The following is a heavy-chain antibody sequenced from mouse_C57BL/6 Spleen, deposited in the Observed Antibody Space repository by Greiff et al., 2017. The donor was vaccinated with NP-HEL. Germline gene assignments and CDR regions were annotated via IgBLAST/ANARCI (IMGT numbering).Heavy chain of an antibody. CDR2: IWSGGST. D-gene: IGHD2-1*01. J-gene: IGHJ4*01. Sequence: QVQLKESGPGLVQPSQCLSITCTVSGFSLTSYGVHWVRQSPGKGLEWLGVIWSGGSTDYNAAFISRLSISKDNSKSQVFFKMNSLQADDTAIYYCARCGNYVNAMDYWGQGTSVTVSS. CDR3: ARCGNYVNAMDY. CDR1: GFSLTSYG. V-gene: IGHV2-2*01.